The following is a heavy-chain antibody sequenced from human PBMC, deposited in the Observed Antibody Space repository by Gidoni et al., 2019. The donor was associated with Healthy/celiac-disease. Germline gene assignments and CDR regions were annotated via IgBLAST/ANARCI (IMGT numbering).Heavy chain of an antibody. D-gene: IGHD3-3*01. Sequence: QVQLVQSGAEVKKPGSSGKVSCKASGGTFSSYAISWVRQAPGQGLEWMGRIIPILGIANYAQKFQGRVTITADKSTSTAYMELSSLRSEDTAVYYCARGLWSGYPLDYWGQGTLVTVSS. CDR1: GGTFSSYA. CDR2: IIPILGIA. CDR3: ARGLWSGYPLDY. V-gene: IGHV1-69*04. J-gene: IGHJ4*02.